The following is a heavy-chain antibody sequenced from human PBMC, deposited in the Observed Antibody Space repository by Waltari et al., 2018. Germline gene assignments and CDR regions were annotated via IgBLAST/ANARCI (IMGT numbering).Heavy chain of an antibody. V-gene: IGHV4-39*07. J-gene: IGHJ3*02. CDR3: AGTYSSSSEGDAFDI. CDR2: IYYSGST. CDR1: GGPLSSRSYY. D-gene: IGHD6-6*01. Sequence: QLQLQESGPGLVTPSETLSLPCTVSGGPLSSRSYYWGLIRQPPGKGLEWIGSIYYSGSTYYNPSLKSRVTISVDTSKNQFSLKLSSVTAADTAVYYCAGTYSSSSEGDAFDIWGQGTMVTVSS.